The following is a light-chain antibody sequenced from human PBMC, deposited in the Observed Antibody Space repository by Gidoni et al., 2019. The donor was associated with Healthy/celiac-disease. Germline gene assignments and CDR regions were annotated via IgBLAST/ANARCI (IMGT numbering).Light chain of an antibody. CDR1: QSVSSSY. CDR2: GAS. Sequence: VLTQSPGTLSLSPGERTILSCRASQSVSSSYLAWYQQKPGQAPRLLIYGASSRATGIPDRFGGSGSGTDFTLTISRLEPEDFAVYYCQQYGSSSLTFGGGTKVEIK. CDR3: QQYGSSSLT. V-gene: IGKV3-20*01. J-gene: IGKJ4*01.